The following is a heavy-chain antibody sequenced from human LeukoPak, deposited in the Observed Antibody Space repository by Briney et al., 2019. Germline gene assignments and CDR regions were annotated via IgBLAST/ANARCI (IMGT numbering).Heavy chain of an antibody. CDR2: INHSGST. J-gene: IGHJ4*02. Sequence: NPSETLSLTCADYVGSFSGYYWSWIRQPPGKGLEWIGEINHSGSTNYNPSLKSRVTISVDTSKNQFSLKLSSVTAADTAVYYCARGARWLVYFDYWGQGTLVTVSS. CDR1: VGSFSGYY. D-gene: IGHD6-19*01. CDR3: ARGARWLVYFDY. V-gene: IGHV4-34*01.